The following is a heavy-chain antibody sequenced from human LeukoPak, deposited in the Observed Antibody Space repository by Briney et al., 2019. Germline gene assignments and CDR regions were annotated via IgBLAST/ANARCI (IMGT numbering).Heavy chain of an antibody. J-gene: IGHJ3*02. V-gene: IGHV3-74*01. CDR1: GFTFSTYW. D-gene: IGHD1-26*01. CDR3: ARDSASGSYRHAFDI. CDR2: INGDGSST. Sequence: PGGSLRLSCAASGFTFSTYWMHWVRQAPGKGLVWVARINGDGSSTRYADSVKGRFTISRDNAKNTLYLQMNSLRAEDTAVYYCARDSASGSYRHAFDIWGQGTMVTVSS.